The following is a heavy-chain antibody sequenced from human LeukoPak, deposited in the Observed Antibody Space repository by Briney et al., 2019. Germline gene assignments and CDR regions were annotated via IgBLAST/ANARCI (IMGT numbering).Heavy chain of an antibody. V-gene: IGHV3-23*01. J-gene: IGHJ4*02. CDR3: ARGARGSGWRGFDY. D-gene: IGHD6-19*01. CDR2: ISGSGGST. CDR1: GFTFSSYG. Sequence: GGTLRLSCAASGFTFSSYGMSWVRQAPGKGLEWVSAISGSGGSTYYADSVKGRFTISRDNSKNTLYLQMNSLRAEDTAVYYCARGARGSGWRGFDYWGQGTLVTVSS.